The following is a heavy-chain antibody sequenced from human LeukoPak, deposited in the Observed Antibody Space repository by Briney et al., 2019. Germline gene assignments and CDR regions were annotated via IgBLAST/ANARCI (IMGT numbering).Heavy chain of an antibody. D-gene: IGHD3-9*01. J-gene: IGHJ4*02. CDR1: GYTFTSYG. V-gene: IGHV1-18*01. CDR3: ARVLRGAYCDILTGRADY. CDR2: ISAYNGNT. Sequence: ASVKVSCKASGYTFTSYGISWVRQAPGQGLEWMGWISAYNGNTNYAQKLQGRVTMTTDTSTSTAYMELRSLRSDDTAVYYCARVLRGAYCDILTGRADYWGQGTLVTVSS.